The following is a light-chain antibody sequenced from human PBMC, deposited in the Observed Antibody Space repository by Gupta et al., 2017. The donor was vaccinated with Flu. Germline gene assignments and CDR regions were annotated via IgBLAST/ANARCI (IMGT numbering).Light chain of an antibody. V-gene: IGKV3-20*01. CDR1: QSVDNIY. CDR2: GAS. J-gene: IGKJ1*01. Sequence: EIVLTQSPGTLSVSPGERVILSCRASQSVDNIYLAWYQQKPGQAPRLLIFGASSRASGIPDRFSGSGSETDFTLTISRLEPEDFAVYYCQQVGISPCTFGQGTKVEIK. CDR3: QQVGISPCT.